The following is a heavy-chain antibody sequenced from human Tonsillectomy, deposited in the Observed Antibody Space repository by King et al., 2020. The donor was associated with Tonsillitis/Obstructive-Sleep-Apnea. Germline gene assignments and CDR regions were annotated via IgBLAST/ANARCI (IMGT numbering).Heavy chain of an antibody. CDR3: ARDWFSGWYGASGY. D-gene: IGHD6-19*01. V-gene: IGHV3-49*04. J-gene: IGHJ4*02. CDR1: GFTFGDYP. CDR2: IRSKAYGGTT. Sequence: QLVQSGGGLVQPGRSLRLSCIASGFTFGDYPMSWVRQTPGKGLEWISFIRSKAYGGTTEYAASVKGRFTVSRDDSKSIAYLQMNILKTEDTAVYYCARDWFSGWYGASGYWGQGTLVTVSS.